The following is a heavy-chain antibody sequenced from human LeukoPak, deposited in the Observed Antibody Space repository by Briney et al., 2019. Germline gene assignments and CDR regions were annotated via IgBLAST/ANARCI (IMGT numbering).Heavy chain of an antibody. CDR3: ARDVGYYDNSGYYRTEYYYYMDV. D-gene: IGHD3-22*01. V-gene: IGHV3-11*04. CDR2: ISSSGSTI. Sequence: PGGSLRLSCAASGFTFSDYYMSWIRQAPGKGLEWVSYISSSGSTIYYADSVKGRSTTSRDNAKNSLYLQMNSLRAEDTAVYYCARDVGYYDNSGYYRTEYYYYMDVWGKGTTVTVSS. J-gene: IGHJ6*03. CDR1: GFTFSDYY.